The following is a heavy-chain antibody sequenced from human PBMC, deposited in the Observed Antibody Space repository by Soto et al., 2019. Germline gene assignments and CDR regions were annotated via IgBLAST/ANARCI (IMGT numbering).Heavy chain of an antibody. CDR2: IYYSGST. CDR1: GGSISSGGYY. V-gene: IGHV4-31*03. J-gene: IGHJ4*02. CDR3: ARVFGDGSGSYYFDY. D-gene: IGHD3-10*01. Sequence: SETLSLTCTVSGGSISSGGYYWSWIRQHPGKDLEWIGYIYYSGSTYYNPSLKSRVTISVDTSKNQFSLKLSSVTAADTAVYYCARVFGDGSGSYYFDYWGQGTLVTVSS.